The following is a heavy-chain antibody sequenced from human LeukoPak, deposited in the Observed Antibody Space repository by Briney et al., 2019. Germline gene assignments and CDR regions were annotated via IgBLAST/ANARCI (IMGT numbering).Heavy chain of an antibody. CDR3: AKDLGHPTVSLGY. J-gene: IGHJ4*02. CDR1: GFTFSSYG. CDR2: ISYDGSNK. V-gene: IGHV3-30*18. D-gene: IGHD4-17*01. Sequence: GGSLRLSCAASGFTFSSYGMHWVRQAPGKGLEWVAVISYDGSNKYYADSVKGRFTISRDNSKNTLYLQMNSLRAEDTAVYYCAKDLGHPTVSLGYWGQGTLVTVSS.